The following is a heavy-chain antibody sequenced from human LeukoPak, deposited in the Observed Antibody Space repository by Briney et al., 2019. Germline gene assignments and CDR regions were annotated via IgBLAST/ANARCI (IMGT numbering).Heavy chain of an antibody. CDR2: IYPGDSDT. V-gene: IGHV5-51*01. CDR3: ARQGTYYYDSSGSDAFDI. CDR1: GYSFTSYW. J-gene: IGHJ3*02. D-gene: IGHD3-22*01. Sequence: NPGESLKISCKGSGYSFTSYWIGWVRQMPGKGLEWMGIIYPGDSDTRYSPSFQGQVTISADKSISTAYLQWSSLKASDTAMYYCARQGTYYYDSSGSDAFDIWGQGTMVTVSS.